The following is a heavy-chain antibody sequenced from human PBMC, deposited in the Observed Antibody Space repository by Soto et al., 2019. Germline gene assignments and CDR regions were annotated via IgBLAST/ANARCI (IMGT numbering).Heavy chain of an antibody. V-gene: IGHV2-5*02. J-gene: IGHJ4*02. CDR1: GFSLTTGGVG. D-gene: IGHD3-16*02. CDR3: EHVFTSTSGSYRSFDY. Sequence: QITLKESGPTLVNPTQTLTLTCTFSGFSLTTGGVGVGWIRQPPGKALEWLALIYWDDDKRYSPSLKSRLTIKKDTSKNQVVLTLTNMDTVETATFYREHVFTSTSGSYRSFDYWGQGTLVTVSS. CDR2: IYWDDDK.